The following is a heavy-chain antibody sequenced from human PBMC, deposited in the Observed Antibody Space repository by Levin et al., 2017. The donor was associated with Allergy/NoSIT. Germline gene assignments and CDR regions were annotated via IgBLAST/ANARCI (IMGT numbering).Heavy chain of an antibody. CDR3: TTYSSSWYYFDY. Sequence: GESLKISCAASGITFSNAWMSWARQAPGKGLEWVGRIKSKADGGTTEYAAPMKGRFTISRDDSKNTLYLQMNSLKTEDTAVYFCTTYSSSWYYFDYWGQGTLVTVSS. D-gene: IGHD6-13*01. V-gene: IGHV3-15*01. J-gene: IGHJ4*02. CDR2: IKSKADGGTT. CDR1: GITFSNAW.